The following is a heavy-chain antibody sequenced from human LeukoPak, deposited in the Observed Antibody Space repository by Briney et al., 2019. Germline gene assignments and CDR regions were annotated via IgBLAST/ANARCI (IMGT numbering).Heavy chain of an antibody. J-gene: IGHJ1*01. CDR1: GFTFSSYE. Sequence: GGSLRLSCAASGFTFSSYEMNWVRQAPGKGLEWVSYISTSGRSIYYADSVKGRFTISRDNPKNSLYLQMDSLRAEDTAVYYCAGTNYYGSGSAEYFQHWGQGTLVTVSS. CDR3: AGTNYYGSGSAEYFQH. D-gene: IGHD3-10*01. CDR2: ISTSGRSI. V-gene: IGHV3-48*03.